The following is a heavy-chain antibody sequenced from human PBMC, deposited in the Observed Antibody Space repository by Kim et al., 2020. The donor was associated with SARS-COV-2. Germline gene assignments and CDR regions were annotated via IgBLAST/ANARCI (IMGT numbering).Heavy chain of an antibody. V-gene: IGHV4-39*01. Sequence: SETLSLTCTVSGGSISSSSYYWGWIRQPPGKGLEWIGSIYYSGSTYYNPSLKRRVTISVDTSKNQFSLKLSSVTAAATAVYYCARHISDYYDSSGYSNWFDPWGQGTLVTVSS. CDR1: GGSISSSSYY. CDR3: ARHISDYYDSSGYSNWFDP. CDR2: IYYSGST. J-gene: IGHJ5*02. D-gene: IGHD3-22*01.